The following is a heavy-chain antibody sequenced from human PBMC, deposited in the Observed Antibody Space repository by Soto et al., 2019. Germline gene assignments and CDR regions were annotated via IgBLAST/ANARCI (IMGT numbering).Heavy chain of an antibody. CDR2: ISSDGITI. CDR3: VRARGYYGMDV. CDR1: VFTFSNCW. V-gene: IGHV3-74*01. Sequence: WGSLRLACAASVFTFSNCWMHWVRQPPGKGLVWVALISSDGITISYADSVKGRFTISRDNAKNTLYLQMNSLRAEDTAMYYCVRARGYYGMDVWGQGTAVTVSS. J-gene: IGHJ6*02.